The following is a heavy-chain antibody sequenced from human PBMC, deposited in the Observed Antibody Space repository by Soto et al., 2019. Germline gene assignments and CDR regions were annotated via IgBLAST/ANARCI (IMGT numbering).Heavy chain of an antibody. CDR3: ARNYYDSSGYLDYYGMDV. CDR1: GGTFSSYA. CDR2: IIPIFGTA. D-gene: IGHD3-22*01. Sequence: SVKVSCKASGGTFSSYAISWVRQAPGQGLEWMGGIIPIFGTANYAQKFQGRVTITADESTSTAYMELSSLRSEDTAVYYCARNYYDSSGYLDYYGMDVWGQGTTVTVSS. V-gene: IGHV1-69*13. J-gene: IGHJ6*02.